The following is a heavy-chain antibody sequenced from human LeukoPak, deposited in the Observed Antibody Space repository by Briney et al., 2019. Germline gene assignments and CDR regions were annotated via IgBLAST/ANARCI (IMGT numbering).Heavy chain of an antibody. CDR3: ARGRRTDIEY. CDR2: INSDGSST. D-gene: IGHD2-15*01. Sequence: GGSLRLSCAASGFTFSSYWLHWVRQAPGKGLVWVSRINSDGSSTSYADSVEDRFTISRDNAKNTLYLQMNSLRAEDTAVYFCARGRRTDIEYWGQGTLVTVSS. J-gene: IGHJ4*02. V-gene: IGHV3-74*01. CDR1: GFTFSSYW.